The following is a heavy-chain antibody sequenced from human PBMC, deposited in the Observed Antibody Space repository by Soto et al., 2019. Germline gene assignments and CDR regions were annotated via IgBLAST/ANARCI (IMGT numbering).Heavy chain of an antibody. CDR2: ISGSGGST. Sequence: EVQLLESGGGLVQPGGSLRLSCAASGFTFSTYAMSWVRQAPGKGLGWVSAISGSGGSTYYADSVKGRFTVSRDNSKDTLYLQMNNLRAEDTAVYYCAKGSAVAGTWDYGMDVWGQGTTVTVSS. D-gene: IGHD6-19*01. J-gene: IGHJ6*02. CDR1: GFTFSTYA. CDR3: AKGSAVAGTWDYGMDV. V-gene: IGHV3-23*01.